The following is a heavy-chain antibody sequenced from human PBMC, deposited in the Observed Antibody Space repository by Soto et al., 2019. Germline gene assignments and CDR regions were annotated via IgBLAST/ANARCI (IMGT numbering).Heavy chain of an antibody. D-gene: IGHD4-17*01. CDR3: ARSTMTFYYFDF. CDR1: GYTFTDYY. CDR2: IEPSGGSK. J-gene: IGHJ4*02. Sequence: GASVKVTCKASGYTFTDYYMHWVRQAPGQGLEWMGVIEPSGGSKSYTQKFQDRITMTRDTSTSTVYMELSSLRSEDTAVYYCARSTMTFYYFDFWSQGTLVTV. V-gene: IGHV1-46*01.